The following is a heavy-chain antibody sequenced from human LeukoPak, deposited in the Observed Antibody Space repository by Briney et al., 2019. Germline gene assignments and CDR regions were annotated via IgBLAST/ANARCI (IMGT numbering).Heavy chain of an antibody. CDR1: GLTLSSYA. D-gene: IGHD2-15*01. CDR3: AKEGVLAATISNWFDP. J-gene: IGHJ5*02. Sequence: GGSLRLSCPASGLTLSSYAMSWVRHAPGKGLEWVSVVSGSGGNTLYADSVKGRFTISRDNSKNTLYLQMNSLRAEDTAVYYCAKEGVLAATISNWFDPWGQGTLVTVSS. V-gene: IGHV3-23*01. CDR2: VSGSGGNT.